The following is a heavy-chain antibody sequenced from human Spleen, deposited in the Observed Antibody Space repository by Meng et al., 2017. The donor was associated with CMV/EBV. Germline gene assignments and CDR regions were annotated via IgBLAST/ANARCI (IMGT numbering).Heavy chain of an antibody. D-gene: IGHD1-7*01. CDR2: IIPIFGTA. Sequence: CKASGGNFSSYAISWVRQATGQGLEWMGGIIPIFGTANYAQKFQGRVTITTDESTSTAYMELSSLRSEDTAVYYCARGLNNWNYINWGQGTLVTVSS. V-gene: IGHV1-69*05. CDR1: GGNFSSYA. CDR3: ARGLNNWNYIN. J-gene: IGHJ4*02.